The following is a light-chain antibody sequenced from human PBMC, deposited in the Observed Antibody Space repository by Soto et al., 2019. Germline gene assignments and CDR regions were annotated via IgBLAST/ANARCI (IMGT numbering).Light chain of an antibody. CDR1: HDISNY. CDR3: QKYDSAPWT. V-gene: IGKV1-27*01. CDR2: GAS. J-gene: IGKJ1*01. Sequence: DIQMTQSPSSLSASVGDRVTITCRASHDISNYLAWYLQTPGKVPKLLIYGASTLKAGVPSRFSGSGYGAEFTLTISSLQPEDAAIYYCQKYDSAPWTVGQGTKVEIK.